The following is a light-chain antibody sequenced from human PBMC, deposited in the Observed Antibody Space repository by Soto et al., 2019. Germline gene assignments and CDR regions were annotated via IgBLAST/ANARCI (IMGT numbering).Light chain of an antibody. CDR1: QSLGDW. CDR3: QQYDHYPLT. V-gene: IGKV1-5*03. CDR2: RAS. Sequence: DIQLTQSPSTLSASVGDRVTITCRASQSLGDWLAWYQQKPGTAPRLLIYRASVLESGVPSRFSGSGSGTEFVLTISSLQLDDFATYYCQQYDHYPLTFGGGTKVEIK. J-gene: IGKJ4*01.